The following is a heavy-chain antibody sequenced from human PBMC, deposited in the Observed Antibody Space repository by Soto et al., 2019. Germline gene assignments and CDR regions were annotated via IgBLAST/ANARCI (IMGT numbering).Heavy chain of an antibody. CDR1: GFTFSSYA. J-gene: IGHJ6*02. Sequence: GGCLRLSCAASGFTFSSYAMHWVRQAPGKGLEWVAVISYDGSNKYYADSVKGRFTISRDNSKNTLYLQMNSLRAEDTAVYYCARDPASGIAAALDYYGMDVWGQGTTVTVSS. D-gene: IGHD6-13*01. CDR2: ISYDGSNK. V-gene: IGHV3-30-3*01. CDR3: ARDPASGIAAALDYYGMDV.